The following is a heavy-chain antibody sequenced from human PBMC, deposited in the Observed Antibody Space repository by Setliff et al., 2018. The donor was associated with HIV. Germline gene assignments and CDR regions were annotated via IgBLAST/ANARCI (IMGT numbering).Heavy chain of an antibody. V-gene: IGHV1-2*06. D-gene: IGHD3-10*01. J-gene: IGHJ4*02. CDR2: INPNSGGT. CDR3: ARSVLLWFGELHFDY. CDR1: GYTFTDYY. Sequence: ASVKVSCKASGYTFTDYYMHWVRQAPGQGLEWMGRINPNSGGTNYAQKFQGRVTMTRDTSISTAYMELSRLRSDDTAVYYCARSVLLWFGELHFDYWGQGALVTVSS.